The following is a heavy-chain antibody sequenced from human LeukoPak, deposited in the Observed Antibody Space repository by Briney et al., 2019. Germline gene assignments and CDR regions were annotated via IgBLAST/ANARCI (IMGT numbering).Heavy chain of an antibody. CDR1: GGSISSHS. D-gene: IGHD3-16*01. J-gene: IGHJ4*02. V-gene: IGHV4-4*07. CDR2: IFTSGST. Sequence: SETLSLTCTVSGGSISSHSWSWLRQPAGKGLEWIGRIFTSGSTYYNASLKSRVIMSVDTSKNQFSLELSSVTAADTAVYYCAREGGGFDYWGQGTLVTVSS. CDR3: AREGGGFDY.